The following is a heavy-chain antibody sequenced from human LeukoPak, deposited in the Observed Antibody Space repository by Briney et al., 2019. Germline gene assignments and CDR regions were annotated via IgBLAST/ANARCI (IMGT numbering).Heavy chain of an antibody. D-gene: IGHD6-13*01. V-gene: IGHV3-23*01. CDR3: AREYSSSWYYFDY. J-gene: IGHJ4*02. CDR1: GFTFSSYG. CDR2: ISGNGDNT. Sequence: GGSLRLSCAASGFTFSSYGMSWVRQAPGKGLEWVSGISGNGDNTYYVDSVKGRFTISRDNAKNTQYLQMNSLRAEDTAVYYCAREYSSSWYYFDYWGQGTLVTVSS.